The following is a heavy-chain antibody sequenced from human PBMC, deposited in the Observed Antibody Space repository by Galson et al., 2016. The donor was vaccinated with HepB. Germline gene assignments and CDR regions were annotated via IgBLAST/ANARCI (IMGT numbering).Heavy chain of an antibody. V-gene: IGHV1-69*13. CDR2: IIPIFNTT. CDR1: GGTFSSYA. Sequence: SVKVSCKASGGTFSSYAISWVRQAPGQGLEWMGGIIPIFNTTKYAQKFQGRVTITADESTSTAYMDLSSLKSEDTAVYYCAVYSTRNAFDIWGQRTMVTVSS. D-gene: IGHD6-13*01. CDR3: AVYSTRNAFDI. J-gene: IGHJ3*02.